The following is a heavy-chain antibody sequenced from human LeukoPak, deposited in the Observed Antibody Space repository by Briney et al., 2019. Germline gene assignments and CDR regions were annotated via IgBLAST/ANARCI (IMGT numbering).Heavy chain of an antibody. CDR3: ARFRHDSSGHLATGYFDY. Sequence: PGGSLRLSCAASGFTFSSYDMHWVRQATGKGLEWVSAIGTAGDTYYPGSVKGRFTISRENAKNSLYLQMNSLRAGNTAVYYCARFRHDSSGHLATGYFDYWGQGTLVTVSS. CDR1: GFTFSSYD. D-gene: IGHD3-22*01. J-gene: IGHJ4*02. V-gene: IGHV3-13*01. CDR2: IGTAGDT.